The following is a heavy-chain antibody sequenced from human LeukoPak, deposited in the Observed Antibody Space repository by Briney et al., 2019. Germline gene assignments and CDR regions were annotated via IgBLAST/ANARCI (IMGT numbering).Heavy chain of an antibody. CDR2: ISSSSTTI. V-gene: IGHV3-48*02. Sequence: GGSLRLSCTASGFTFSSFSMNWVRQAPGKGLEWVSYISSSSTTIYYADSVKGRFTISRDNAKNSLFLQMNSLRDGDTAVYYCARNSRLDVWGQGTTVTVSS. CDR1: GFTFSSFS. D-gene: IGHD5-12*01. CDR3: ARNSRLDV. J-gene: IGHJ6*02.